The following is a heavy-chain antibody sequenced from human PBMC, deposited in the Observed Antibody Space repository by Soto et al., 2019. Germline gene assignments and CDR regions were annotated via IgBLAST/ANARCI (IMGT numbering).Heavy chain of an antibody. CDR3: ARGSGWRVDP. J-gene: IGHJ5*02. Sequence: QVQLQESGPGLVKPSGTLSLTCAVSGDSFRNNDWWSWFRQPPGKGLGWIGEIYQGGTTNYNPSLKSRVTISVDTSKSQFSLNLSSVTAAYAAVYYCARGSGWRVDPWGQGTLVTVSS. D-gene: IGHD2-15*01. CDR2: IYQGGTT. V-gene: IGHV4-4*02. CDR1: GDSFRNNDW.